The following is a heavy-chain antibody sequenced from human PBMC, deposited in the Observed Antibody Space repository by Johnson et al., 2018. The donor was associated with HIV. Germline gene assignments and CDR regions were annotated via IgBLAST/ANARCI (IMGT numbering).Heavy chain of an antibody. D-gene: IGHD1-26*01. CDR3: AREAPGSSGAFDI. CDR1: GFTFSSYA. Sequence: QVQVVESGGGVVQPGRSLRLSCAASGFTFSSYAMHWVRQAPGKGLEWVAVISYDGSNKYYADSVKGRFTISRDNSKNTLYLQMTSLRAEDTAVYYWAREAPGSSGAFDIWGQGTMVTVSS. V-gene: IGHV3-30-3*01. CDR2: ISYDGSNK. J-gene: IGHJ3*02.